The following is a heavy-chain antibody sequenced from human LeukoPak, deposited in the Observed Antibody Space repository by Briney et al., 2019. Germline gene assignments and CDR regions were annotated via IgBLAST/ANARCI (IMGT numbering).Heavy chain of an antibody. CDR1: GFTFSSYA. V-gene: IGHV3-15*01. D-gene: IGHD2-21*02. Sequence: GGSLRLSCAASGFTFSSYAMHWVRQAPGKGLEWVGRIKSKTDGGTTDYAAPVKGRFTISRDDSKNTLYLQMNSLKTEDTAVYYCTTELCGGDCYRRNTNYWGQGTLVTVSS. CDR3: TTELCGGDCYRRNTNY. J-gene: IGHJ4*02. CDR2: IKSKTDGGTT.